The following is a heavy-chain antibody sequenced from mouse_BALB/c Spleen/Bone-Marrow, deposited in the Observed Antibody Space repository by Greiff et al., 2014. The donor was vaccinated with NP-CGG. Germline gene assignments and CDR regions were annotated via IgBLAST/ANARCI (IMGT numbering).Heavy chain of an antibody. CDR2: VSRGDSNT. J-gene: IGHJ4*01. V-gene: IGHV5-6*02. CDR1: GFTLSSYG. CDR3: ARHEGYYAMDY. Sequence: EVMLVESGADLVKPGGTLKLSCAASGFTLSSYGIPWGPQLQDKRLGGVASVSRGDSNTYYPDSVKGRFTISRDNAKNTLYLQMSSLKSEDSAMYYCARHEGYYAMDYWGQGTTVTVSS.